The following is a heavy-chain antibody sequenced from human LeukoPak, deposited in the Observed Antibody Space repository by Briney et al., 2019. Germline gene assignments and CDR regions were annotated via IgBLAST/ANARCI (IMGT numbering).Heavy chain of an antibody. CDR2: INHSGST. J-gene: IGHJ4*02. CDR3: ARGRGAMVRGVMPFDY. V-gene: IGHV4-34*01. D-gene: IGHD3-10*01. CDR1: GGSFSGYY. Sequence: PSETLSLTCAVYGGSFSGYYWSWIRQPPGKGLEWIGEINHSGSTNYNPSLKSRVTISVDTSKNQFSLKLSSVTAADTAVYYCARGRGAMVRGVMPFDYWGQGTLVTVSS.